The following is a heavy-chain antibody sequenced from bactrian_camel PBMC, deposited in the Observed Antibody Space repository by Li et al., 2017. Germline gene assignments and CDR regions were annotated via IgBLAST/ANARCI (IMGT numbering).Heavy chain of an antibody. D-gene: IGHD3*01. CDR1: GFPVSVVC. Sequence: HVQLVESGGGSVQAGESLTLSCAGSGFPVSVVCLGWFRQAPGKQREGVAAIYTGGGTTYYADSVKGRFTISEDNAKNTMYLQMNSLKQDDTAMYYCAADYTESPHCYSYQYDYWGQGTQVTVS. V-gene: IGHV3S1*01. J-gene: IGHJ4*01. CDR3: AADYTESPHCYSYQYDY. CDR2: IYTGGGTT.